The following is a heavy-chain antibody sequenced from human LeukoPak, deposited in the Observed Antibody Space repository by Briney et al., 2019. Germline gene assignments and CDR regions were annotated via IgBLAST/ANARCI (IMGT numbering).Heavy chain of an antibody. CDR3: ATGTAMVRGVLDAFDI. Sequence: GASVKVSCKVSGYTLTELSMHWVRRAPGKGLGWMGGFDPEDGETIYAQKFQGRVTMTEDTSTDTAYMELSSLRSEDTAVYYCATGTAMVRGVLDAFDIWGQGTMVTVSS. J-gene: IGHJ3*02. CDR2: FDPEDGET. CDR1: GYTLTELS. V-gene: IGHV1-24*01. D-gene: IGHD3-10*01.